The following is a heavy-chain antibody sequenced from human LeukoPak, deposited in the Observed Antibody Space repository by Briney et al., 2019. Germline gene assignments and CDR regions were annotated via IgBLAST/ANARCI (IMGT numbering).Heavy chain of an antibody. CDR3: ARMVDSSGYYDY. CDR2: IFSNDEK. Sequence: SGPTLVNPTETLTLTCTVSGFSLSNARMGVSWIRQPPGKAPGWLAHIFSNDEKSYSTSLKSRLTISRDTSKSQVVLTMTNMDPVDTATYYCARMVDSSGYYDYWGQGTLVTVSS. CDR1: GFSLSNARMG. D-gene: IGHD3-22*01. J-gene: IGHJ4*02. V-gene: IGHV2-26*01.